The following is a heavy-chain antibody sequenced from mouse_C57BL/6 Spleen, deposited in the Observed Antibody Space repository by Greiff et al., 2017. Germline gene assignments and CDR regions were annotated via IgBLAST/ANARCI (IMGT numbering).Heavy chain of an antibody. V-gene: IGHV1-80*01. J-gene: IGHJ3*01. CDR1: GYAFSSYW. Sequence: VKLQESGAELVKPGASVKISCKASGYAFSSYWMNWVKQRPGKGLEWIGQIYPGDGDTNYNGKFKGKATLTADKSSSTAYMQLSSLTSEDSAVYFCARRDYGNEGFAYWGQGTLVTVSA. D-gene: IGHD2-1*01. CDR3: ARRDYGNEGFAY. CDR2: IYPGDGDT.